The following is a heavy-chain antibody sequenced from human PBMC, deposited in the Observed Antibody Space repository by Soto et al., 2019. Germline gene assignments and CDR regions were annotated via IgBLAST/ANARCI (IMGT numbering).Heavy chain of an antibody. CDR3: ARERSHSSSPYVAY. Sequence: QVLLVESGGGVVQPGRSLRLSCAASGFTFSNYAMHWVRQAPGKGLERVAVISYDGSNKYYADSVKGRFTISRDNSKNTVYLQMNSLRAEDTAVYYCARERSHSSSPYVAYWGQGNLVTVSS. D-gene: IGHD6-6*01. CDR1: GFTFSNYA. CDR2: ISYDGSNK. V-gene: IGHV3-30-3*01. J-gene: IGHJ4*02.